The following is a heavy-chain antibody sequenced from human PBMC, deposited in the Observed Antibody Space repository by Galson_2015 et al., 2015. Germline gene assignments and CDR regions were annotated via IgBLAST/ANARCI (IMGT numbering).Heavy chain of an antibody. CDR3: ARGWRGDYIWGSYRLDY. Sequence: SETLSLTCAVYGGSFSGYYWSWIRQPPGQGLEWIGEINHSGSTNYNPSLKSRVTISVDTSKNQFSLKLSSVTAADTAVYYCARGWRGDYIWGSYRLDYWGQGTLVTVSS. CDR2: INHSGST. CDR1: GGSFSGYY. V-gene: IGHV4-34*01. D-gene: IGHD3-16*02. J-gene: IGHJ4*02.